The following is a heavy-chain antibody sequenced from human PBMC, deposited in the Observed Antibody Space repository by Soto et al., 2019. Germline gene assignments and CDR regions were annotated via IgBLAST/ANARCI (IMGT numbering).Heavy chain of an antibody. CDR3: ARSSTYYDFWRADYYYYMDV. J-gene: IGHJ6*03. D-gene: IGHD3-3*01. Sequence: QVQLQESGPGLVKPSQTLSLTCTVSGGSISSGGYYWSWIRQHPGKGLQWIGYIYYSGSTYYNPSLKSRVTISVDTSKNQFSLKLSSVTAADTAVYYCARSSTYYDFWRADYYYYMDVWGKGTTVTVSS. V-gene: IGHV4-31*03. CDR1: GGSISSGGYY. CDR2: IYYSGST.